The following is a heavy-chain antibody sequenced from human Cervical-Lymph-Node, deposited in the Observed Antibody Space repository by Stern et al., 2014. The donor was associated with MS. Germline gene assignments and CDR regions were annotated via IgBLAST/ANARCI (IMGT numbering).Heavy chain of an antibody. D-gene: IGHD3-3*01. CDR1: GYTFTSYG. J-gene: IGHJ4*02. CDR3: ARDYYDFWSGSVYYFDY. Sequence: VQLVESGAEVKKPGASVKVSCKASGYTFTSYGISWVRQAPGQGLEWMGWISAYNGNTNYAQKLQGRVTMTTDTSTSTAYMELRSLRSDDTAVYYCARDYYDFWSGSVYYFDYWGQGTLVTVSS. CDR2: ISAYNGNT. V-gene: IGHV1-18*01.